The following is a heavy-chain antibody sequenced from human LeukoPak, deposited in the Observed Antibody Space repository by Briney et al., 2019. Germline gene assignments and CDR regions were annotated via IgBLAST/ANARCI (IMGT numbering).Heavy chain of an antibody. J-gene: IGHJ3*02. CDR3: ARLRDSSGWFWAFDI. CDR2: IYYSGRS. CDR1: GGSITSYY. V-gene: IGHV4-39*01. D-gene: IGHD6-19*01. Sequence: SETLSLTCPVSGGSITSYYWGWIRKPPGKGLEWIGSIYYSGRSYYNPSLKSRVTISVDTSKNQFSLKLSFVAAADTPVYYCARLRDSSGWFWAFDIWGQGTLVTVSS.